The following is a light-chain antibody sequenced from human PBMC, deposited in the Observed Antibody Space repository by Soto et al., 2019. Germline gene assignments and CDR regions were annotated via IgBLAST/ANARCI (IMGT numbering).Light chain of an antibody. V-gene: IGKV1-5*03. CDR1: QTISSW. CDR3: QHYNSYSEA. Sequence: DIQMTQSPSTLSGSVGDRVTITCLASQTISSWLAWYQQKPGKAPKLLIYKASTLKSGVPARFSGSGSGTEFTLTISSLQTDDFANYYCQHYNSYSEAFGQGTKVDIK. CDR2: KAS. J-gene: IGKJ1*01.